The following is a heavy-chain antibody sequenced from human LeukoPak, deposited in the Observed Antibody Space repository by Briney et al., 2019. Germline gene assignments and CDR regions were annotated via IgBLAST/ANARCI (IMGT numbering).Heavy chain of an antibody. CDR3: ARRSSGSPPFYFDY. D-gene: IGHD1-26*01. J-gene: IGHJ4*02. CDR2: ISGSGDST. Sequence: GGSLRLSCAASGFTFSSYVMSWVRQAPGKGLEWVSGISGSGDSTYYADSVQGRFTISRDNAKNTLYLQMNSLRAEDTAMYYCARRSSGSPPFYFDYWGQGTLVTVSS. CDR1: GFTFSSYV. V-gene: IGHV3-23*01.